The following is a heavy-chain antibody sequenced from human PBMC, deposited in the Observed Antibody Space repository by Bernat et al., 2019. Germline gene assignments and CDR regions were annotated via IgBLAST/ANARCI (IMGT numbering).Heavy chain of an antibody. CDR3: ARGLGRRYFDL. V-gene: IGHV4-34*01. D-gene: IGHD2-15*01. CDR2: MNHAGST. J-gene: IGHJ2*01. Sequence: QVQLQQWGAGLLKPSETLSFTCAVYGGSFSGYFWTWIRQPPGKGLEWIAEMNHAGSTNYNPSLKSRVTISIDTSKNQFSLKLASVTAADTAVYYCARGLGRRYFDLWGRDTLVTVSS. CDR1: GGSFSGYF.